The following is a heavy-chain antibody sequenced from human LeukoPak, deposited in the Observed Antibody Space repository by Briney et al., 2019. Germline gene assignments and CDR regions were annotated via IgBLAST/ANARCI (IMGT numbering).Heavy chain of an antibody. J-gene: IGHJ4*02. Sequence: GGSLRLSCAASGFTFSFYGMSWVRQAPGKGLEWVSTISGSGDSTYYADSVRGRFTISRDNSKNTLYLQMNSLRAEDTAVYYCANPGYSSSWYYFDYWGQGTLVTVSS. D-gene: IGHD6-13*01. CDR1: GFTFSFYG. CDR3: ANPGYSSSWYYFDY. V-gene: IGHV3-23*01. CDR2: ISGSGDST.